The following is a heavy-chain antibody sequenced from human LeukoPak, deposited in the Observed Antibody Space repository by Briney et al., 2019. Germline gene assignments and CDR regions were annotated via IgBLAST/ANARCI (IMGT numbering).Heavy chain of an antibody. CDR3: AKGKVNHLGALDY. D-gene: IGHD1-26*01. CDR1: GFTFSSHA. CDR2: VSESGDGT. J-gene: IGHJ4*02. V-gene: IGHV3-23*01. Sequence: GGSLRLSCAASGFTFSSHAMSWVRQAPGKGLEWVSSVSESGDGTYYADSVMGRFIISRDNSRKTFHLQMDSLRADDTAIYYCAKGKVNHLGALDYWGQGTLVTVSS.